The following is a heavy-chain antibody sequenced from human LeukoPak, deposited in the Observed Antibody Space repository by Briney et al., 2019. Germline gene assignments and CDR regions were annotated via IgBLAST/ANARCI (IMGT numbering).Heavy chain of an antibody. V-gene: IGHV1-2*02. J-gene: IGHJ4*02. D-gene: IGHD3-10*01. CDR2: INPNSGGT. CDR1: GYTFTGYY. Sequence: ASVKVSCKASGYTFTGYYMYWVRQAPGQGLEWMGWINPNSGGTNYAQKFQGRVTMTRDTSISTAYMELSRLRSDDTAVYYCARDRREVYKYGSGTFKFGENFFDSWGQGTLVTVSS. CDR3: ARDRREVYKYGSGTFKFGENFFDS.